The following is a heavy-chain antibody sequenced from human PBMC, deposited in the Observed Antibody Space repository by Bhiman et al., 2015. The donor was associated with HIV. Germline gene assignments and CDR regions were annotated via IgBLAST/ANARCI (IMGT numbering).Heavy chain of an antibody. Sequence: EVQLVESGGGLVQPGRSLRLSCAASGFTFDDYAMHWVRQAPGKGLEWVSGISWNSGSIGYADSVKGRFTISRDNAKNSLYLQMNSLRAEDTALYYCAKDYNWNYEVNYYMDVWGQRDHGHRLL. V-gene: IGHV3-9*01. D-gene: IGHD1-7*01. CDR1: GFTFDDYA. J-gene: IGHJ6*03. CDR3: AKDYNWNYEVNYYMDV. CDR2: ISWNSGSI.